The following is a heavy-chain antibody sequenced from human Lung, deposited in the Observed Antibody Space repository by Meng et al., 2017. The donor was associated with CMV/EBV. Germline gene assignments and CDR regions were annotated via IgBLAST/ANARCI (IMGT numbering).Heavy chain of an antibody. J-gene: IGHJ6*02. Sequence: SRAFSGIIGSDNYSSWIRQAPGEGLECISVIYNEGSTFYVDSVKGRFTISRDNSKNTVYLQMSSLRADDTAVYFCARLSDPEWLPLAMDFWGQGXMVTVSS. V-gene: IGHV3-66*02. D-gene: IGHD3-3*01. CDR2: IYNEGST. CDR3: ARLSDPEWLPLAMDF. CDR1: GIIGSDNY.